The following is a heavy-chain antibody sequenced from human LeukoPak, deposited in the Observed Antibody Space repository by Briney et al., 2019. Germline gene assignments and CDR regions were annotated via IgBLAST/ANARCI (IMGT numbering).Heavy chain of an antibody. CDR2: VSPYNGAT. Sequence: VASVKVSCEASGYTFASYLITWVRQAPGQGLERVGWVSPYNGATNYAQKFRGRVTLTTGTSTTTADMDLTNLRLDDTAIYYCARAVDYYDNSGYYYPIDLWGQGTLVTVSS. J-gene: IGHJ5*02. CDR3: ARAVDYYDNSGYYYPIDL. CDR1: GYTFASYL. V-gene: IGHV1-18*01. D-gene: IGHD3-22*01.